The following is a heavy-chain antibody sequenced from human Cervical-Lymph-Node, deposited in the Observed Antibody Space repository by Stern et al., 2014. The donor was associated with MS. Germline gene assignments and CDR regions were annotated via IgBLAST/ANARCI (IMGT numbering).Heavy chain of an antibody. V-gene: IGHV3-33*01. CDR3: ARKIPDYYYYAMDV. CDR2: IWYDGSQK. CDR1: GFTFEDYA. Sequence: VQLVQSGGGVVQPGGSQRLSCTASGFTFEDYAMEWVRQVPGKGLEWVAMIWYDGSQKYYGDSVRGRFSVSRANSRNTLYLQMKSLSLEDTAVYYCARKIPDYYYYAMDVWGQGTTVTVSS. D-gene: IGHD2-2*02. J-gene: IGHJ6*02.